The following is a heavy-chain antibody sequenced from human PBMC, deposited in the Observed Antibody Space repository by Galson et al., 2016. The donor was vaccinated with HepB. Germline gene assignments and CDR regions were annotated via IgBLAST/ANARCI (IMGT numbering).Heavy chain of an antibody. CDR1: GGSVNSNTYY. V-gene: IGHV4-61*01. CDR2: VHNSGST. D-gene: IGHD3-16*01. Sequence: SETLSLTCTVSGGSVNSNTYYWSWVRQPPGKGLEWIGYVHNSGSTNYSPSLKSRVTMSLDTSKNQFSLRVSSVTAADTAIYYCGRIPYAWGKAYDYWGQGTLVTVSS. CDR3: GRIPYAWGKAYDY. J-gene: IGHJ4*02.